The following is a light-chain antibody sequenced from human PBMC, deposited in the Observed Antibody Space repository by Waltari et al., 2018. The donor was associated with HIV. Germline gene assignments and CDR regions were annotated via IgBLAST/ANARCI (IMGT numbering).Light chain of an antibody. CDR1: QTVSTK. CDR3: QQYNNWPPNT. Sequence: VMTQSPATLSVSPGERVTLSCRASQTVSTKLAWYQQKPGQAPRLLIHGASTRAPGLPARFSGSGSGTEFTLTISNLQSEDSAVYYCQQYNNWPPNTFGQGTKLEIK. J-gene: IGKJ2*01. CDR2: GAS. V-gene: IGKV3-15*01.